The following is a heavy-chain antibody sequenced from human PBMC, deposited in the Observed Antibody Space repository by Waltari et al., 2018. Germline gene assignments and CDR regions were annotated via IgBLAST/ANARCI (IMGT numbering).Heavy chain of an antibody. CDR2: IYPAGST. CDR1: GFFVSSPH. Sequence: DVQLVESGGGLVHPGGSLRLPCSASGFFVSSPHMGWLRQAPGKGLDWVSVIYPAGSTYNADSVVGRFTISRDVSQNTLYLQMNNVRPEDTAIYYCATARDEYTASVFFDHWGQGTLVSVSS. CDR3: ATARDEYTASVFFDH. V-gene: IGHV3-66*02. J-gene: IGHJ4*02. D-gene: IGHD5-18*01.